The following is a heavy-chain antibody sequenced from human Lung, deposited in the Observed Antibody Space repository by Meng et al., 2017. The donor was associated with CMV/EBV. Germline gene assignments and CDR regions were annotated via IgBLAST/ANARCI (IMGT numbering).Heavy chain of an antibody. Sequence: QIPLKASGPTLVKPTQPLPLTCTFSGFSLSASGVGVGWIRQPPGKALEWLALIYWDDDKRYSPSLKNRLTITKDTSKNQVVLTLTNIDPVDTATYYCAHRHRLRDFDYWGQGTLVTVSS. V-gene: IGHV2-5*02. CDR3: AHRHRLRDFDY. CDR2: IYWDDDK. D-gene: IGHD4-17*01. CDR1: GFSLSASGVG. J-gene: IGHJ4*02.